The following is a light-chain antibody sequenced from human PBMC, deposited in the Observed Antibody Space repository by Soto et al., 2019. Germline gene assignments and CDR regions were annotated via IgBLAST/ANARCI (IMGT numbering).Light chain of an antibody. CDR3: QQHNGYSERM. V-gene: IGKV1-5*01. J-gene: IGKJ1*01. CDR2: GAS. CDR1: QSISTW. Sequence: DIRMTQYPSTLSASAGDRVTITCRASQSISTWLAWYQQKPGKAPKLLIYGASSLASGVPSRFSGSGSGTEFTLTISSLQPDDFATYYCQQHNGYSERMFGQGTKVDIK.